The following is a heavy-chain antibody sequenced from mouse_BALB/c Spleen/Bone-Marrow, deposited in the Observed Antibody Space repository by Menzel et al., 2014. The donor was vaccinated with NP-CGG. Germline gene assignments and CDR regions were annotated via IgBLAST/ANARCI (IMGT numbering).Heavy chain of an antibody. J-gene: IGHJ2*01. D-gene: IGHD2-3*01. CDR1: GFTFTDCY. Sequence: EVKVEESGGGLVQPGGSLRLSCATSGFTFTDCYMNWVRQPPGKALEWLGFIRNKAYSYTTEYSASVKGRFTISRDNSQSILYLQMNTLRAEDSATYYCARDMGGLLFDYWGQGTTLTVSS. CDR2: IRNKAYSYTT. CDR3: ARDMGGLLFDY. V-gene: IGHV7-3*02.